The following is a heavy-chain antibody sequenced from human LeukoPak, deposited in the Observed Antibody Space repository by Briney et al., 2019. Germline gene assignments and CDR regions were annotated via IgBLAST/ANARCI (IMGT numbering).Heavy chain of an antibody. CDR1: GGSISSYY. D-gene: IGHD2-21*01. CDR3: ARADVEVADYYFDY. Sequence: SETLSLTCTVSGGSISSYYWSWIRQPPGKGLEWIGYIYHSGSTNYNPSLKSRVTISLDTSKKQFSLKLSSVITADTAAYYCARADVEVADYYFDYWGQGTLVTVSS. J-gene: IGHJ4*02. V-gene: IGHV4-59*01. CDR2: IYHSGST.